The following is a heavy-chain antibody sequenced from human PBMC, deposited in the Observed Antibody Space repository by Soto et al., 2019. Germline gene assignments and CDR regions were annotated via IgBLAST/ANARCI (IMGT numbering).Heavy chain of an antibody. D-gene: IGHD2-8*01. J-gene: IGHJ3*01. CDR1: GFTFYNYA. CDR2: ISGGGDGT. Sequence: EVQLLESGGGLVRPGGSLRLSCAASGFTFYNYAMNWVRQAAGKGLEWVSTISGGGDGTYYADSVKGRFTISRDNSRNTVYLQMNSLRAEDTAVYYCAKKGLGSLATYCTTGDCHYAFDVWGQGTLVTVSS. V-gene: IGHV3-23*01. CDR3: AKKGLGSLATYCTTGDCHYAFDV.